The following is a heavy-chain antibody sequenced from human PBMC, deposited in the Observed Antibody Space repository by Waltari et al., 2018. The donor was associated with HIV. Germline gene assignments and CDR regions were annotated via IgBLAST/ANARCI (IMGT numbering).Heavy chain of an antibody. CDR2: ISRSSSSI. Sequence: EVQLVESGGGLVQPGGSLRLSCEASGFTCSNYTMNWVRQDPGKGLEWVSYISRSSSSIFYADSVKGRFTISRDNAKNSLYLQMNSLRVEDTAVYYCARDINGGWGYWGQGTLVTVAS. CDR3: ARDINGGWGY. J-gene: IGHJ4*02. D-gene: IGHD7-27*01. V-gene: IGHV3-48*01. CDR1: GFTCSNYT.